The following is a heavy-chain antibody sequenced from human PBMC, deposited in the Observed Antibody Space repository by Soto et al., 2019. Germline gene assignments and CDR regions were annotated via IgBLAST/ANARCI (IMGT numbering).Heavy chain of an antibody. Sequence: QVPLVQSGAGVKKPGASVRVSCKTSGYTFINYGITWVRQAPGQGLEWMGWVSAYNGDTSSSEKLQDRFTMTTVTSTTTVYMDLRSLTSDDTAVYYCARWSAIVGGAEALDVWGQGTMVIVSS. J-gene: IGHJ3*01. CDR3: ARWSAIVGGAEALDV. D-gene: IGHD1-26*01. CDR1: GYTFINYG. CDR2: VSAYNGDT. V-gene: IGHV1-18*01.